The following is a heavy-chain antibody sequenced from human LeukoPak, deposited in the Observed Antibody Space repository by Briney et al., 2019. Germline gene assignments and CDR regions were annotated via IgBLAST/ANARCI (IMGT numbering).Heavy chain of an antibody. Sequence: GGSLRLSCIASGFTFTGYAMHWVRQAPGKGLEWVAFIAYDGSNKYYADSVKGRFTISRDSSKSTLYLQMNSLRAEDTAVYYCAKERTGYYMEVWGRGTTATVSS. CDR3: AKERTGYYMEV. CDR2: IAYDGSNK. D-gene: IGHD1-1*01. CDR1: GFTFTGYA. V-gene: IGHV3-30*02. J-gene: IGHJ6*03.